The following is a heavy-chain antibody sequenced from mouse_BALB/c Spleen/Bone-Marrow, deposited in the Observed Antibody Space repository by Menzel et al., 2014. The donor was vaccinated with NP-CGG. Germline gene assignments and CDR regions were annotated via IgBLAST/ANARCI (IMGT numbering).Heavy chain of an antibody. CDR1: GYTFTSYY. D-gene: IGHD2-1*01. V-gene: IGHV1S81*02. CDR2: INPSNGGT. Sequence: VQLQESGAELVKPGASVRLSCKASGYTFTSYYMYWVKRRPGQGLEWIGEINPSNGGTNFNEKFKSKATLTVDKSSSTAYMQLSSLTSEDSAVYYCTRSYYGNYSDVWGAGTTVTVSS. J-gene: IGHJ1*01. CDR3: TRSYYGNYSDV.